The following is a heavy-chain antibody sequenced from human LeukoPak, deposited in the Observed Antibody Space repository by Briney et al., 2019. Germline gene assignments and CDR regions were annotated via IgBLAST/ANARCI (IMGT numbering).Heavy chain of an antibody. CDR1: AYTFTSYY. D-gene: IGHD3-10*01. CDR2: INPNSGDT. Sequence: ASVKVSCKASAYTFTSYYMHWVRQAPGQGLEWMGWINPNSGDTHYAEKFQGRVTMTRDTSISTAYMELSRLRSDDTAVYYCARAYGSGSYSDQYYFDYWGQGTLVTVSS. CDR3: ARAYGSGSYSDQYYFDY. V-gene: IGHV1-2*02. J-gene: IGHJ4*02.